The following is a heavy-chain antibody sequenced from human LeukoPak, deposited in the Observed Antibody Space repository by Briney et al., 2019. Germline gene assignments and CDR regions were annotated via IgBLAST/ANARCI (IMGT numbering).Heavy chain of an antibody. CDR2: INHSGST. V-gene: IGHV4-34*01. J-gene: IGHJ4*02. CDR3: ARVGNGYYYDILTGYYIRETNPFDY. Sequence: SETLSLTCAVYGGSFSGYCWSWIRQPPGKGLELIGEINHSGSTNHNPSLKSRVTISVDTSKNQFSLKLSSVTAADTAVYYCARVGNGYYYDILTGYYIRETNPFDYWGQGTLVTVSS. D-gene: IGHD3-9*01. CDR1: GGSFSGYC.